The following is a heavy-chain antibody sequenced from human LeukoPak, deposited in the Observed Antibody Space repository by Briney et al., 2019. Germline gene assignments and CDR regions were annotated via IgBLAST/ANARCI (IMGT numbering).Heavy chain of an antibody. J-gene: IGHJ4*02. V-gene: IGHV1-2*02. D-gene: IGHD6-13*01. CDR3: ARDQGAAAGTCDY. Sequence: GASVKVSCKASGYTFTGYYMHWVRQAPGQGLEWMGWINPNSGGTNYAQKFQGRVTMTRDTSISTAYMELSRLRSDDTAVYDCARDQGAAAGTCDYGGQGTVVTVSA. CDR1: GYTFTGYY. CDR2: INPNSGGT.